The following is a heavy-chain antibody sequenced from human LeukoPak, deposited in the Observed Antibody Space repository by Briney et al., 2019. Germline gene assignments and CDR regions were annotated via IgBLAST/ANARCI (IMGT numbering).Heavy chain of an antibody. CDR1: GYTFTSYW. J-gene: IGHJ3*02. Sequence: RAGESLKISCKGSGYTFTSYWIAWVRQMPWKGLEWMGFIYPGDSDTRYSPSFQGQVTISDDKSLTTAYLQWSSLKASDTAMYYCARHLEYTTSSGAFDIWGQGTMVTVSS. D-gene: IGHD6-6*01. V-gene: IGHV5-51*01. CDR3: ARHLEYTTSSGAFDI. CDR2: IYPGDSDT.